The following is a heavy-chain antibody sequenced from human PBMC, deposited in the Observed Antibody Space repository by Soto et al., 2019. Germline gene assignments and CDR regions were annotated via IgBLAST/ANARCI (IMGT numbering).Heavy chain of an antibody. Sequence: GGSLRLSCAASGFSFSISPMHWVRQAPGKGPEWVALISYDGTNKFYADSVKGRFTISRDNSKSTLYLQADSLRPEDAAVYYCARDPKTSGGQHWAFNYFDSWGQGTLVTVSS. V-gene: IGHV3-30-3*01. CDR2: ISYDGTNK. D-gene: IGHD7-27*01. J-gene: IGHJ4*02. CDR1: GFSFSISP. CDR3: ARDPKTSGGQHWAFNYFDS.